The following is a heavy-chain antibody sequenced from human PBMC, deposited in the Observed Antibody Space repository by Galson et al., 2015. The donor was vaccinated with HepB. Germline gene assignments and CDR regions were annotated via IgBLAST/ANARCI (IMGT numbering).Heavy chain of an antibody. CDR2: INPNSGGT. V-gene: IGHV1-2*06. D-gene: IGHD3-10*01. CDR3: ARDGLTMVRGVIRGLPY. Sequence: SVKVSCKASGYTFTGYYMHWVRQAPGQGLEWMGRINPNSGGTNYAQKFQGRVTMTRDTSISTAYMELSRLRSDDTAVYYCARDGLTMVRGVIRGLPYWGQGTLVTVSS. J-gene: IGHJ4*02. CDR1: GYTFTGYY.